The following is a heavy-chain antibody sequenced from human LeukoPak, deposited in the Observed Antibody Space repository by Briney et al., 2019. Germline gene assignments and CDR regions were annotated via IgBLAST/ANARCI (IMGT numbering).Heavy chain of an antibody. J-gene: IGHJ4*02. V-gene: IGHV1-3*01. CDR1: GYTFTSYA. D-gene: IGHD6-6*01. CDR3: VRGLMREYRKDWYIHHFDY. CDR2: INAGNGNT. Sequence: ASVKVSCKASGYTFTSYAMHWVRQAPGQRLEWMGWINAGNGNTKYSQKSQGRVTITRDTSASTAYMELSSLRSEDTAVYYCVRGLMREYRKDWYIHHFDYWGQGTPVTVSS.